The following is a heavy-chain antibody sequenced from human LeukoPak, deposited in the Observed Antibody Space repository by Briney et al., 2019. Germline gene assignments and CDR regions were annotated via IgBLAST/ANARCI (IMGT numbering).Heavy chain of an antibody. CDR3: ARLDRGYSYGYDY. Sequence: SETLSLTCAVYGGSFSGYYWSWIRQPPGKGLEWIGEINHSGSTNYNPSLKSRVTISVDTSKNQFSLKLSSVTAADTAVYYCARLDRGYSYGYDYWGQGTLVTVSS. CDR1: GGSFSGYY. CDR2: INHSGST. J-gene: IGHJ4*02. D-gene: IGHD5-18*01. V-gene: IGHV4-34*01.